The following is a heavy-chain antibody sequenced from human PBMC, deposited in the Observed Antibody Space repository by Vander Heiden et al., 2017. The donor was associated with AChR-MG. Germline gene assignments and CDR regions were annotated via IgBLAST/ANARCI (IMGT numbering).Heavy chain of an antibody. Sequence: QVQLVQSGAEVKKPGSSVKVSCTASGGTFSSHAIRWVRKAPGQGLWWRGGIIPIFGTANYAQKFQGRVTITADKSTSTAYMELSSLRSEDTAVYYCAAGGYCSSTSCYWPPYYYYGMDVWGQGTTVTVSS. D-gene: IGHD2-2*01. CDR2: IIPIFGTA. CDR1: GGTFSSHA. J-gene: IGHJ6*02. V-gene: IGHV1-69*06. CDR3: AAGGYCSSTSCYWPPYYYYGMDV.